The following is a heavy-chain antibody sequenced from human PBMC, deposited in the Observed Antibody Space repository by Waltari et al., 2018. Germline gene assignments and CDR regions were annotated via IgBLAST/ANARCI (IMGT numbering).Heavy chain of an antibody. Sequence: EVQLLESGGGLVQPGGSLRLSCAASGFTFSSYAMSWVRQAPGQGLEWVSAISGSGGSTYYADSVKGRFTISRDNSKNTLYLQMNSLRAEDTAVYYCAKDRRYYYGSGSYYNVYYFDYWGQGTLVTVSS. V-gene: IGHV3-23*01. CDR3: AKDRRYYYGSGSYYNVYYFDY. CDR1: GFTFSSYA. J-gene: IGHJ4*02. CDR2: ISGSGGST. D-gene: IGHD3-10*01.